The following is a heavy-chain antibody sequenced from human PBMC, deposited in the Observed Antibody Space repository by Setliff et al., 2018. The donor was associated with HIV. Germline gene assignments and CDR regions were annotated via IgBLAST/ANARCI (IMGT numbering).Heavy chain of an antibody. CDR2: IHSSGST. Sequence: PSETLSLTCTVSGGSISSYYWSWIRQPPGKGLEWIGNIHSSGSTNYNPSLKSRVTISVDTSTNQFSLKLRSVTAADTAVYYCARCITSVGTRWFDPWGQGTLVTVS. J-gene: IGHJ5*02. V-gene: IGHV4-4*09. CDR1: GGSISSYY. CDR3: ARCITSVGTRWFDP.